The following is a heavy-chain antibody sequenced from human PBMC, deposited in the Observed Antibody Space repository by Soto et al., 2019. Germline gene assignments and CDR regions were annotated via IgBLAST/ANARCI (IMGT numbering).Heavy chain of an antibody. CDR1: GFTLTPYW. CDR3: ARDGDASGWYHYGMDV. V-gene: IGHV3-7*01. J-gene: IGHJ6*02. Sequence: PVGSLRLSCEASGFTLTPYWMNWVRQAPGKGLEWVASIKQDGSEKYYVDSVKGRFFISRDNAKNSLYLQLNSLRAEEDTAVYYCARDGDASGWYHYGMDVWGQGTLVTGSS. D-gene: IGHD6-19*01. CDR2: IKQDGSEK.